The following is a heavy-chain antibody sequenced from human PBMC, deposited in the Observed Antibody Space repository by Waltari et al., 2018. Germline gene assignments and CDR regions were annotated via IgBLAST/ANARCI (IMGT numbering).Heavy chain of an antibody. CDR1: GFTFSSLR. CDR3: AREYYSGMDV. Sequence: EVQLVESGGGLVQPGGSLRLSCAASGFTFSSLRMPWVRQVPGEGLGWVSRINSGGSTTAYADSVKGRFTISRDNAKNTLYLQMNSLRAEDTAVYYCAREYYSGMDVWGQGTTVTVSS. CDR2: INSGGSTT. V-gene: IGHV3-74*01. J-gene: IGHJ6*02.